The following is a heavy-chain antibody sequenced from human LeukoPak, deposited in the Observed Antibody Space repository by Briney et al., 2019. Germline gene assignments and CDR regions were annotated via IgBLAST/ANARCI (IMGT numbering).Heavy chain of an antibody. Sequence: GGSLRLSCAASGFTFSDYYMTWVRQAPGKGLEWVSYISSSSSTIYYADSVKGRFTISRDNAKNSLYLQMNSLRAEDTAVYYCARGIVGIAAALSWFDPWGQGTLVTVSS. CDR3: ARGIVGIAAALSWFDP. CDR1: GFTFSDYY. CDR2: ISSSSSTI. V-gene: IGHV3-48*04. J-gene: IGHJ5*02. D-gene: IGHD6-13*01.